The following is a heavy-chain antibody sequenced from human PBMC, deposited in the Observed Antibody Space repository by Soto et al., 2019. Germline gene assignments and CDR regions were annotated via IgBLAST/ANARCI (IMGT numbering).Heavy chain of an antibody. CDR1: GFTFSSYA. D-gene: IGHD3-3*01. Sequence: PGGSLRLSCAASGFTFSSYAMSWVRQAPGKGLEWVSAISGSGGSTYYADSVKGRFTISRDNSKNTLYLQMNSLGAEDTAVYYCAKRKGRVLEWLPDNRLDPWGQGTLVTVSS. CDR2: ISGSGGST. CDR3: AKRKGRVLEWLPDNRLDP. V-gene: IGHV3-23*01. J-gene: IGHJ5*02.